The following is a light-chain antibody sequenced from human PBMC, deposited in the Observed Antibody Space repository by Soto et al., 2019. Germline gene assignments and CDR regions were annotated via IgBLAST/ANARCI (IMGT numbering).Light chain of an antibody. CDR1: QSVSSSH. Sequence: EVELTHSPGTLSLSPGERATLSSSASQSVSSSHLAWYQQKRGQAPRLLIYDTSTRATGIPDRFSGSGSGTDFTLTISRLEPEDFAVYHCQQYGASPWTFGQGTKVDIK. V-gene: IGKV3-20*01. J-gene: IGKJ1*01. CDR2: DTS. CDR3: QQYGASPWT.